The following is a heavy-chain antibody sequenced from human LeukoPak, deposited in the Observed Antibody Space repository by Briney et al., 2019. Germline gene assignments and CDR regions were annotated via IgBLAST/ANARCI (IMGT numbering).Heavy chain of an antibody. CDR2: ISSTSSTI. Sequence: GGSQRLSCAASGFSFPSHTLNWVRQAPGKGLEWLSYISSTSSTIFYADSVEGRFTISRDNAKNSLYLQMNSLRAEDTAVYYCARDLVAGSGGMDVWGKGTTVTVSS. CDR3: ARDLVAGSGGMDV. D-gene: IGHD3-10*01. CDR1: GFSFPSHT. V-gene: IGHV3-48*01. J-gene: IGHJ6*03.